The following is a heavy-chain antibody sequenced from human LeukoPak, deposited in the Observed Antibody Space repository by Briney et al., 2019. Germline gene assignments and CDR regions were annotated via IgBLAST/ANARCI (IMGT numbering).Heavy chain of an antibody. J-gene: IGHJ5*02. CDR3: AKEYCSTTSCYNWFDP. CDR1: GFTFSSYG. D-gene: IGHD2-2*01. CDR2: IRYDGSNK. Sequence: GGSLRLSCAASGFTFSSYGMHWVRQALGKGLEWVAFIRYDGSNKYYADSVKGRFTISRDNSKNTLYLQMNSLRAEDTAVYYCAKEYCSTTSCYNWFDPWGQGTLVTVSS. V-gene: IGHV3-30*02.